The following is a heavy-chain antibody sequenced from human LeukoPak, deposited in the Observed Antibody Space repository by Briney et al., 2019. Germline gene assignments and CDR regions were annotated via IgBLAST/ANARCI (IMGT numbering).Heavy chain of an antibody. V-gene: IGHV1-2*02. CDR2: INPNSGGT. CDR3: ARAPMIVVVFPPRLDY. J-gene: IGHJ4*02. Sequence: ASVKVSCKTSGYTFTGYYMHWVRQAPGQGLEWMGWINPNSGGTNYAQKFQDRVTMTGETSISTAYMELSRLTSDDTAVYYCARAPMIVVVFPPRLDYWGQGTLVTVSS. D-gene: IGHD3-22*01. CDR1: GYTFTGYY.